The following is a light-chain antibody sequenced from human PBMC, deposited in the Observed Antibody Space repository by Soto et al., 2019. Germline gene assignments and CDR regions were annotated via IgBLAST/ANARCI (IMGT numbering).Light chain of an antibody. CDR2: EGT. CDR1: SSDVGSYNL. Sequence: ALTQPASVSASPGQSITIPCTLTSSDVGSYNLVSWFQQHPGKVPKLLIYEGTKRPSGLSDRFSGSKSGNTASLTISGLQAEDEADYYCYSYAGENLYVFGTGTKVTVL. CDR3: YSYAGENLYV. J-gene: IGLJ1*01. V-gene: IGLV2-23*01.